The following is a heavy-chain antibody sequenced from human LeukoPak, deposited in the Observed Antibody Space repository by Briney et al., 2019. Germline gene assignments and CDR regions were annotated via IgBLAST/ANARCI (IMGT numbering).Heavy chain of an antibody. CDR2: IRSGGGGT. CDR3: AKARIAAAGTGAFDV. CDR1: GFTFSSYA. Sequence: GGSLRLSCAASGFTFSSYAMSWVRQAPGKGLEWVSAIRSGGGGTLYADSVKGRFTISRDNSKNTLYLQMNSLRAEGTAIYYCAKARIAAAGTGAFDVWGQGTMVTVSS. J-gene: IGHJ3*01. D-gene: IGHD6-13*01. V-gene: IGHV3-23*01.